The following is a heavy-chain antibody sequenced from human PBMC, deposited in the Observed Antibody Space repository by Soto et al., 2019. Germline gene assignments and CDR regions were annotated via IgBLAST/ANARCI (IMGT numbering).Heavy chain of an antibody. D-gene: IGHD2-15*01. J-gene: IGHJ4*02. CDR2: IYNSAST. CDR1: GGSVNSTYYN. Sequence: KPWETLSLTCTVSGGSVNSTYYNWGWIRQPPGKGLEWIGSIYNSASTYYNPSLKSRVTISVDTSRNQFSLTLNSVTAADTARYYCGRIVIAATPHRDVDVWGQVPVVTVSP. CDR3: GRIVIAATPHRDVDV. V-gene: IGHV4-39*01.